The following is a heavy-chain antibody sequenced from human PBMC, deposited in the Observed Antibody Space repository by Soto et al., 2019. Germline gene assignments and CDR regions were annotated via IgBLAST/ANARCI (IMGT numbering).Heavy chain of an antibody. CDR3: ARFEMVVPAAWWFDP. V-gene: IGHV1-18*01. Sequence: ASVKVSCKASGYTFTSYGISWVRQAPGQGLEWMGWISAYNGNTNYAQKLQGRVTMTTDTSTSTAYMELRSLRSDDTAVYYCARFEMVVPAAWWFDPWGHGTLVTVSS. J-gene: IGHJ5*02. CDR2: ISAYNGNT. CDR1: GYTFTSYG. D-gene: IGHD2-15*01.